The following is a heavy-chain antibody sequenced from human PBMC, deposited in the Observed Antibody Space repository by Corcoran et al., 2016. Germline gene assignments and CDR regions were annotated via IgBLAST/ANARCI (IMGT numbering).Heavy chain of an antibody. D-gene: IGHD6-19*01. J-gene: IGHJ5*02. CDR2: IRSKANSYTT. CDR1: GFTFSGSA. CDR3: TRLAVAGP. V-gene: IGHV3-73*02. Sequence: EVQLVESGGGLVQPGGSLKLSCAASGFTFSGSAMHWVRQASGKGLEWVGRIRSKANSYTTAYAASVKGRFTISRDDSKNTAYLQMNSLKTEDTAVYYCTRLAVAGPWGQGTLVTVSS.